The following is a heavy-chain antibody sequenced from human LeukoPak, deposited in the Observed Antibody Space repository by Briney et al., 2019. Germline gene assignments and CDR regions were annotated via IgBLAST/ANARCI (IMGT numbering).Heavy chain of an antibody. CDR1: GFTFSSCS. CDR3: ARVFRSGTGDY. D-gene: IGHD6-13*01. CDR2: ISSSSSYI. J-gene: IGHJ4*02. Sequence: GGSLRLSCAASGFTFSSCSMNWVGQAPGKGLEWVSSISSSSSYIYYADSVKGRFTISRDNAKNSLYLQMNSLRAEDTAVYYCARVFRSGTGDYWGQGTLVTVSS. V-gene: IGHV3-21*01.